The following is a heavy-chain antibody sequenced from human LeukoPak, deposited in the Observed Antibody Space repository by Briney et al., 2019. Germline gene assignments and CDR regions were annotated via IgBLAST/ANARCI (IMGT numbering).Heavy chain of an antibody. CDR3: AKVLPHVDTAMVPISNDY. Sequence: GGSLRLSCAASGFTFSSYAMSWVRQAPGKGLEWVSAISGSGGSTYYADSVKGRFTISRDNSKNTLYLQMNSLRAEDTAVYYCAKVLPHVDTAMVPISNDYWGQGTLVTVSS. D-gene: IGHD5-18*01. CDR2: ISGSGGST. CDR1: GFTFSSYA. V-gene: IGHV3-23*01. J-gene: IGHJ4*02.